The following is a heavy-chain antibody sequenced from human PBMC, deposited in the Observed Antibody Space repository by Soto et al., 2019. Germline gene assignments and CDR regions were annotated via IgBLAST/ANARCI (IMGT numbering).Heavy chain of an antibody. CDR3: GREEFIAPYFAY. J-gene: IGHJ4*02. Sequence: PSETLSLTCTVSGGSISSGGYYWSWIRQHPGKGLEWIGYIYYSGSTYYNPSLKSRVTISVDTSKNQFSLKLSSVTAADTAVYYWGREEFIAPYFAYWGQGTLVTVPS. V-gene: IGHV4-31*03. CDR2: IYYSGST. D-gene: IGHD6-13*01. CDR1: GGSISSGGYY.